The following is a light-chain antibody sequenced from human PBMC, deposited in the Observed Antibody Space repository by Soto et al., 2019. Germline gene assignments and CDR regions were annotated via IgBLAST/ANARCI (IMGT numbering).Light chain of an antibody. J-gene: IGKJ4*01. CDR1: QSVSGN. CDR3: QQYNKWPLT. CDR2: GAS. V-gene: IGKV3-15*01. Sequence: EIVMTQSPATLSVSPGERATLSCRASQSVSGNLACYQQKPGQAPGLLIYGASTRATGIPARFSGSGSGTEFTLTISSLQSEDFAVYYCQQYNKWPLTFGGGTKVEIK.